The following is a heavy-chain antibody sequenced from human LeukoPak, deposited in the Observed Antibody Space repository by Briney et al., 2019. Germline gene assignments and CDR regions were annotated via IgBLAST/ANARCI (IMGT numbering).Heavy chain of an antibody. V-gene: IGHV1-69*04. J-gene: IGHJ3*02. CDR2: IIPILGIA. Sequence: SVKVSCKASGRTFSSYAISWVRQAPGQGLEWMGRIIPILGIANYAQKFQGRVTITADKSTSTAYMELSSLRSEDTAVYYCARAYCSGGSCYSDAFDIWGQGTMVTVSS. D-gene: IGHD2-15*01. CDR1: GRTFSSYA. CDR3: ARAYCSGGSCYSDAFDI.